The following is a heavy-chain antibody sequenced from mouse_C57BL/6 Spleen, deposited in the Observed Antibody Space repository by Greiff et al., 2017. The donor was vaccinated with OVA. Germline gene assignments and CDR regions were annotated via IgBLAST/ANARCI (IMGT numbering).Heavy chain of an antibody. D-gene: IGHD2-2*01. V-gene: IGHV1-42*01. CDR2: INPSTGGT. CDR1: GYSFTGYY. CDR3: ARSGYDPYYFDY. J-gene: IGHJ2*01. Sequence: EVQLVESGPELVKPGASVKISCKASGYSFTGYYMNWVKQSPEKSLEWIGEINPSTGGTTYNQKFKAKATLTVDKSSSTAYMQLKSLTSEDSAVYYCARSGYDPYYFDYWGQGTTLTVSS.